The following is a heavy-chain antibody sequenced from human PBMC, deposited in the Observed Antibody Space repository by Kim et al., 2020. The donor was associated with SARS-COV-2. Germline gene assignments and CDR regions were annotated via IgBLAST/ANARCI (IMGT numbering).Heavy chain of an antibody. D-gene: IGHD4-17*01. J-gene: IGHJ6*02. CDR3: AREPLTVYFGMDV. Sequence: ASVKVSCKASGYTFTNYAIHWVRQAPGQSLEWMGYINTVSGNTIYSHNFQGRVTIARDTSATTAYMELSSLRPEDTAVYYCAREPLTVYFGMDVWGQGTTVTVSS. CDR2: INTVSGNT. V-gene: IGHV1-3*04. CDR1: GYTFTNYA.